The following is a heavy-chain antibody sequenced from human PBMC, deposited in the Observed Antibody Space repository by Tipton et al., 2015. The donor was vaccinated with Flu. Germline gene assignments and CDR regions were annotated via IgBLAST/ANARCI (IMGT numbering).Heavy chain of an antibody. D-gene: IGHD3-10*01. V-gene: IGHV4-59*11. CDR3: ARHVDRSWMLEF. CDR1: GFTFRRHG. J-gene: IGHJ4*02. Sequence: QVQLVQSGGGVVQPGGSLRLPCEASGFTFRRHGMHWVRQAPGKGLEWIGNIQYSGHTNYNPSLKSRVTIAVDTSKNQFSLPLSSVAATDTAVYYCARHVDRSWMLEFWGQGTLVTVSS. CDR2: IQYSGHT.